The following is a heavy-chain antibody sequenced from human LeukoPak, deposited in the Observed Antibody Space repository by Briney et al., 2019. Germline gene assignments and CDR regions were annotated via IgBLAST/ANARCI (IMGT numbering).Heavy chain of an antibody. CDR2: ISGGGGST. V-gene: IGHV3-23*01. D-gene: IGHD4-17*01. CDR3: ARDPDYGDSGY. CDR1: GFTFSNYA. Sequence: GGSLRLSCAASGFTFSNYAMSWVRQAPGKGLEWVSAISGGGGSTYYTDSVKGRFTISRDNSKNTLYLQMNSLRAEDTAVYYCARDPDYGDSGYWGQGTLVTVSS. J-gene: IGHJ4*02.